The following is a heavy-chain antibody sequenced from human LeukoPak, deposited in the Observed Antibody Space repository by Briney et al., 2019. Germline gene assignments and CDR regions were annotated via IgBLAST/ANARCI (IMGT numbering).Heavy chain of an antibody. V-gene: IGHV3-64D*06. CDR3: VKDSFGSTSCRFDY. Sequence: GGSLRLSCSASGFTFSSYAMHWVRQAPGKGLEYVSAIGSNGGSTYYADSVKGRFTISRDNSKNTLYLQMSSLRAEDTAVYYCVKDSFGSTSCRFDYWGQGTLVTVSS. CDR1: GFTFSSYA. D-gene: IGHD2-2*01. CDR2: IGSNGGST. J-gene: IGHJ4*02.